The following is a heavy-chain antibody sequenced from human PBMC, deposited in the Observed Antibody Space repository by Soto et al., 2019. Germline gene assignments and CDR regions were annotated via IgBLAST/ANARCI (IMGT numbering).Heavy chain of an antibody. D-gene: IGHD2-21*02. J-gene: IGHJ5*02. CDR1: GGSVTSYY. CDR2: IFYSGRSGST. CDR3: AKTALGWFDP. Sequence: QVQLQESGPGLVKPSETLSLTCSVSGGSVTSYYWSWIRQPPGKGLEWIGYIFYSGRSGSTNYNPLLKSRVIISVDTSKNQVSLKMSSVTAADTAVYYFAKTALGWFDPWGQGTLVTVSS. V-gene: IGHV4-59*02.